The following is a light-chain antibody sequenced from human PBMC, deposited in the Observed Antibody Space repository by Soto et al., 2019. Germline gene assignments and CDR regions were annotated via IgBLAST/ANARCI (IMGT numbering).Light chain of an antibody. J-gene: IGKJ1*01. CDR3: QQYGSSPLT. CDR1: QSVSSSY. V-gene: IGKV3-20*01. Sequence: EIVLPQSQGTLSLSPGERATLSCRASQSVSSSYLAWYQQKPGQAPRLLIYGASSRATGIPDRFSGSGSGTDFTLTISRLEPEDFAVYYCQQYGSSPLTFGQRTKVDIK. CDR2: GAS.